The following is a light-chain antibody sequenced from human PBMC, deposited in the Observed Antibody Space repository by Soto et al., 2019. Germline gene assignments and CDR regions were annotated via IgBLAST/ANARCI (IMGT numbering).Light chain of an antibody. CDR2: GAS. CDR1: QSVSNNY. J-gene: IGKJ1*01. CDR3: QQYGSSGT. V-gene: IGKV3-20*01. Sequence: EILFTQSPGTLSLSPGERATLSCRASQSVSNNYLAWYQQKPGKAPRLLIYGASNRATGIPDRLSGSESGTDFTLTISRLEPEDFAVYYCQQYGSSGTFGQGTKVDIK.